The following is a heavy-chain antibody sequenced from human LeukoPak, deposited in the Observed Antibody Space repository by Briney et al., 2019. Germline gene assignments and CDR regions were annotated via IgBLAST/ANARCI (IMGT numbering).Heavy chain of an antibody. V-gene: IGHV3-30*02. CDR3: AKIPSSSTYFDY. CDR2: ISYDGSDK. J-gene: IGHJ4*02. D-gene: IGHD6-6*01. CDR1: RFTFSSYG. Sequence: TGGSLRLSCAASRFTFSSYGMHWVRQAPGKGLEWVAFISYDGSDKYYADSVKGRFTISRDNSRNTLYLQMNSLRIEDTAGYYCAKIPSSSTYFDYWGQGTLVTVSS.